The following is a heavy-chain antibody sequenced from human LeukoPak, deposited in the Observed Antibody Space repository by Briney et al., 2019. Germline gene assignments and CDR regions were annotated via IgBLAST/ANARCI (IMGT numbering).Heavy chain of an antibody. D-gene: IGHD6-19*01. CDR2: ISWNSGSI. V-gene: IGHV3-9*01. CDR1: GFTFDDYA. CDR3: AKDGTVAGVTHFDY. J-gene: IGHJ4*02. Sequence: GRSLRLSCAASGFTFDDYAMHWVRQAPGKGLEWDSGISWNSGSIGYADSVKGRFTISRDNAKDSLYLQMNSLRAEDTALYYCAKDGTVAGVTHFDYWGQGTLVTVSS.